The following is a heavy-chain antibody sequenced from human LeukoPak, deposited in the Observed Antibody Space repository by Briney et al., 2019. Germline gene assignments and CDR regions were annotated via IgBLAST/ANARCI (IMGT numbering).Heavy chain of an antibody. CDR1: GYTFTSYD. CDR3: ARESSRGAFDI. J-gene: IGHJ3*02. V-gene: IGHV1-8*01. CDR2: MNPNSGNT. Sequence: ASVKVSCKASGYTFTSYDINWVRQPTGQGLEGRGWMNPNSGNTGYAQKFQGRVTMTRNTSISTAYMELSSLRSEDTAVYYCARESSRGAFDIWGQGTMVTVSS.